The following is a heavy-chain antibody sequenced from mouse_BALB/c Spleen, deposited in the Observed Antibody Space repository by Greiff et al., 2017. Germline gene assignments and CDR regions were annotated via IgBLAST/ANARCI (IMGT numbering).Heavy chain of an antibody. CDR1: GFTFSSYT. V-gene: IGHV5-12-2*01. J-gene: IGHJ4*01. CDR2: ISNGGGST. Sequence: DVMLVESGGGLVQPGGSLKLSCAASGFTFSSYTMSWVRQTPEKRLEWVAYISNGGGSTYYPDTVKGRFTISRDNAKNTLYLQMSSLKSEDTAMYYCARQSITTVVADYWGQGTSVTVSS. CDR3: ARQSITTVVADY. D-gene: IGHD1-1*01.